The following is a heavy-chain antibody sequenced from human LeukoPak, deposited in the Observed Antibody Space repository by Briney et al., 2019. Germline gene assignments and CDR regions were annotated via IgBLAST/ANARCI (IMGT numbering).Heavy chain of an antibody. Sequence: SETLSLTCTVSGGSISSGDYYWSWIRQPPGKGLEWIGYIYYSGSTYYNPSLKSRVTISVDTSKNQSSLKLSSVTAADTAVYYCARVVPAAIGAFDIWGQGTMVTVSS. V-gene: IGHV4-30-4*08. CDR2: IYYSGST. D-gene: IGHD2-2*02. CDR1: GGSISSGDYY. J-gene: IGHJ3*02. CDR3: ARVVPAAIGAFDI.